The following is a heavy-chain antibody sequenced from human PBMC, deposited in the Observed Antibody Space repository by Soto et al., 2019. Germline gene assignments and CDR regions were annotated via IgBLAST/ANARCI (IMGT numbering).Heavy chain of an antibody. J-gene: IGHJ5*02. V-gene: IGHV1-18*01. CDR1: GYTFTSYG. CDR2: ISGYNDHT. CDR3: ARDLGYCSVDRCYRNWFDP. Sequence: EASVKVSCKASGYTFTSYGISWVRKAPGQGLEWMGWISGYNDHTNYAQKLQGRVTMTTDTSTSTAYMELRSLRSDDTALYYCARDLGYCSVDRCYRNWFDPWGQGTLVTVSS. D-gene: IGHD2-15*01.